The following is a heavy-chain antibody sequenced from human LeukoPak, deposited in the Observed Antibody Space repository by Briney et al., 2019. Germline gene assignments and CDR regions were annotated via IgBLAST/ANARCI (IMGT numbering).Heavy chain of an antibody. CDR3: ARAGVGEGFDY. CDR1: GFTFSPYS. Sequence: GSLRLSCAASGFTFSPYSMDWVRQAPGKGLEWVSSISSGSSHIYYADSVKGRFTISRDNAKNSLYLQMNSLRAEDTAVYYCARAGVGEGFDYWGQGTLVTVSS. V-gene: IGHV3-21*01. CDR2: ISSGSSHI. J-gene: IGHJ4*02.